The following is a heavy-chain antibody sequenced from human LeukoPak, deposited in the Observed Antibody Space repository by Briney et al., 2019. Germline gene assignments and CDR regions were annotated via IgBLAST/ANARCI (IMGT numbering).Heavy chain of an antibody. CDR1: GFTFSDHY. CDR3: AKDIGAYYYGSGSSGFFDY. J-gene: IGHJ4*02. CDR2: SRNKANSCSI. D-gene: IGHD3-10*01. Sequence: GQSLRLSCVASGFTFSDHYMDWVRQAPGKGLEWVGRSRNKANSCSIGYADSVKGRFTISRDNAKNSLYLQMNSLRAEDTALYYCAKDIGAYYYGSGSSGFFDYWGQGTLVTVSS. V-gene: IGHV3-72*01.